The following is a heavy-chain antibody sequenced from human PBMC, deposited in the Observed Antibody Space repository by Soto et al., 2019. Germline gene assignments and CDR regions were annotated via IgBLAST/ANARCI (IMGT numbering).Heavy chain of an antibody. CDR1: GGSISSYY. J-gene: IGHJ6*02. V-gene: IGHV4-59*01. CDR3: ARVRWSSSWGYYYYGMDV. D-gene: IGHD6-13*01. Sequence: PSETLSLTCTVSGGSISSYYWSWIRQPPGKGLEWIGYIYYSGSTNYNPSLKSRVTISVDTSKNQFSLKLSSVTAADTAVYYCARVRWSSSWGYYYYGMDVWGQGTTVTVSS. CDR2: IYYSGST.